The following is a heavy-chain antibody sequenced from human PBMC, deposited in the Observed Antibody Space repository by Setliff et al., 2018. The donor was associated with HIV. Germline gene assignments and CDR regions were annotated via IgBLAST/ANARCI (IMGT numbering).Heavy chain of an antibody. CDR2: LSGSGGTT. CDR1: GFTFSSYA. Sequence: GGSLRLSCAASGFTFSSYAMTWVRQAPGKGLEWVSTLSGSGGTTYYADSVKGRFTISRDNSKNTLHLQMNSLRAEDTAVYYCAKDYDYMDLWGKGTTVTVSS. D-gene: IGHD3-3*01. V-gene: IGHV3-23*01. J-gene: IGHJ6*03. CDR3: AKDYDYMDL.